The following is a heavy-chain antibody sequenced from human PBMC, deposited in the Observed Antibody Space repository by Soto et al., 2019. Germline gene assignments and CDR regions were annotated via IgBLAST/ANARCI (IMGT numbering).Heavy chain of an antibody. CDR3: ARDGRVGGSGSYHPCYYDY. CDR2: IIPIFGTA. CDR1: GGTFSSYG. J-gene: IGHJ4*02. V-gene: IGHV1-69*13. D-gene: IGHD3-10*01. Sequence: ASVKVSCKASGGTFSSYGISWVRQAPGQGLEWMGGIIPIFGTANYAQKFQGRVTITADESTSTAYMELNSLRSEDTAVYYCARDGRVGGSGSYHPCYYDYWGQGTLVTVSS.